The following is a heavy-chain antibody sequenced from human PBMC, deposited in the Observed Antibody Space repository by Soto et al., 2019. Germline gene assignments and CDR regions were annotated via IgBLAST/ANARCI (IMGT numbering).Heavy chain of an antibody. Sequence: ASVKVSCKASGYTFTSYAMHWVRQAPGQRLEWMGWINAGNGNTKYSQKFQGRVTITRDTSASTAYMELSSLRSEDTALYYCARTGGMTTAGAFDIWGQGTMVTVSS. J-gene: IGHJ3*02. CDR1: GYTFTSYA. CDR2: INAGNGNT. D-gene: IGHD4-17*01. V-gene: IGHV1-3*01. CDR3: ARTGGMTTAGAFDI.